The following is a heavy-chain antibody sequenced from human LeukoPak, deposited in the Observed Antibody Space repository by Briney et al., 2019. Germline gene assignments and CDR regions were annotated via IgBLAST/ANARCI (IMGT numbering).Heavy chain of an antibody. D-gene: IGHD3-22*01. CDR2: INPSGGST. J-gene: IGHJ4*02. V-gene: IGHV1-46*01. CDR3: ARDGKPTMIEYYFDY. CDR1: GYTFTSYY. Sequence: ASVKVSCKASGYTFTSYYMHWVRQAPGQGLEWMGIINPSGGSTSYAQKFQGRVTMTRDTSTSTVYMEPSSLRAEDTAVYYGARDGKPTMIEYYFDYWGQGTLVTVSS.